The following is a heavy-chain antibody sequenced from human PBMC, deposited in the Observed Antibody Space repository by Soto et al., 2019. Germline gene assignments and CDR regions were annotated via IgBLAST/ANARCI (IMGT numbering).Heavy chain of an antibody. Sequence: SETLSLTCSVSCGSISNKTYYFSRIRHPPGNVLECIGYVYYSGTTNYNPSLKSRVTISVDLSKNQFSLRLSSVTTADTALYYCARTTAVPNTLRSRYFFDYWGQGTLVTVSS. D-gene: IGHD4-17*01. CDR1: CGSISNKTYY. V-gene: IGHV4-61*01. J-gene: IGHJ4*02. CDR2: VYYSGTT. CDR3: ARTTAVPNTLRSRYFFDY.